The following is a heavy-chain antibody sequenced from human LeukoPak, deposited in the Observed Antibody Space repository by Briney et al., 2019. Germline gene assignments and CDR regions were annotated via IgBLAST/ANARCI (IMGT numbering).Heavy chain of an antibody. D-gene: IGHD4-17*01. CDR3: ARNPGSDYPEW. V-gene: IGHV4-4*02. CDR2: IYHSGST. J-gene: IGHJ4*02. Sequence: SWTLSLTCAVSGGSISSSTWWSWVRQPPGKGLEWIGEIYHSGSTNYNPSLKSRVTISVDKSKNQFYLKLSSVTAADTAVYYCARNPGSDYPEWWGQGTLVTVSS. CDR1: GGSISSSTW.